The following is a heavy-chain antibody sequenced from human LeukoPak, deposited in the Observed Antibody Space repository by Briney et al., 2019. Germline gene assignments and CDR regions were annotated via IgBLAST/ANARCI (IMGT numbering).Heavy chain of an antibody. Sequence: SETLSLTCAVYGGSFSGYYWSWIHQPPGKGLEWIGEINHSGSTNYNPSLKSRVTISVDTSKNQFSLKLSSVTAADTAVYYCARVRWPIAVAGWAPWFDPWGQGTLVTVSS. CDR3: ARVRWPIAVAGWAPWFDP. J-gene: IGHJ5*02. V-gene: IGHV4-34*01. D-gene: IGHD6-19*01. CDR2: INHSGST. CDR1: GGSFSGYY.